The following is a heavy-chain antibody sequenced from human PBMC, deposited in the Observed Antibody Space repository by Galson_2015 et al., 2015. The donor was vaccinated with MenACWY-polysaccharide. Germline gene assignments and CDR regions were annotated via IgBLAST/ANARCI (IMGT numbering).Heavy chain of an antibody. V-gene: IGHV1-8*01. D-gene: IGHD2-21*01. Sequence: SVKVSCYSFGYNFTSYDLNWVRQATGQGLEWMGWMTPNSGNTGYAQKFQGRVTMTSNSAITTAYMELSSLRSEDTAVYYCARVIARKYTFADSWGQGTLVTASS. CDR1: GYNFTSYD. CDR3: ARVIARKYTFADS. CDR2: MTPNSGNT. J-gene: IGHJ4*02.